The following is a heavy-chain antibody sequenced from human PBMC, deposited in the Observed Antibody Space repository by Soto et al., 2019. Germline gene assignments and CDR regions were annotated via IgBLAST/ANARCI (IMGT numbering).Heavy chain of an antibody. Sequence: SXKVSFKTSGYTXSAYGLALLRQAPGQSPEWMGWVRTNNADTNHAQKFKGRVTMTTDTSTRTKYMELRSLRSDDTALYYCARELNTDPSAYYSFDYWGQGTLGTVS. CDR3: ARELNTDPSAYYSFDY. J-gene: IGHJ4*02. CDR1: GYTXSAYG. V-gene: IGHV1-18*01. D-gene: IGHD3-22*01. CDR2: VRTNNADT.